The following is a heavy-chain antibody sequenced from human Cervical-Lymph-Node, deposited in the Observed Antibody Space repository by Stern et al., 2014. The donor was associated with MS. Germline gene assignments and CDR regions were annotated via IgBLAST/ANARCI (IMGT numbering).Heavy chain of an antibody. CDR1: GGSISSYY. J-gene: IGHJ4*02. D-gene: IGHD3-3*01. V-gene: IGHV4-59*08. Sequence: VQLVESGPGLVKPSETLSLTCSVSGGSISSYYWNWIRQPPGKGLEWIANVHYSGTPKYNPSLKRRVTILLDTSMKQNSLKLTSVTAADTAVYYCAGSGTYYPDYWGQGILVTVSS. CDR2: VHYSGTP. CDR3: AGSGTYYPDY.